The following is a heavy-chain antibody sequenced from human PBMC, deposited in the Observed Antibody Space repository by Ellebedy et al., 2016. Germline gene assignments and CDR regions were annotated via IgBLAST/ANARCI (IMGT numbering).Heavy chain of an antibody. V-gene: IGHV3-7*03. D-gene: IGHD6-6*01. J-gene: IGHJ5*01. CDR3: GRLGTYVADRGLDS. Sequence: GGSLRLSCAASGFTFSDYWMSWVRQAPGEGLEWVANINKDGSAKHYVESLKGRFTISRDNAKNSLNLQLNSLRVEDAAVYYCGRLGTYVADRGLDSWGQGTLVTVSS. CDR2: INKDGSAK. CDR1: GFTFSDYW.